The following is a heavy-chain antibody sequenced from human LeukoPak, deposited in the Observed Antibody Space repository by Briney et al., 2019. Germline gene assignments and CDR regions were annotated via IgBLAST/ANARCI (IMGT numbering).Heavy chain of an antibody. J-gene: IGHJ3*02. D-gene: IGHD5-24*01. V-gene: IGHV1-46*01. CDR3: ATMVGGYNFAFDI. Sequence: GASGKVSCKASGYTFTSYYMHWVRQAPGQGLEWMGIINPSGGSTSYAQKFQGRVTMTRDTSTSTVYMELSSLRSEDTAVYYCATMVGGYNFAFDIWGQGTMVTVSS. CDR2: INPSGGST. CDR1: GYTFTSYY.